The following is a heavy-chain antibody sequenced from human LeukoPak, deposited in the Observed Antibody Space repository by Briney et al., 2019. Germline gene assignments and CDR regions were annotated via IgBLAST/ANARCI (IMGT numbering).Heavy chain of an antibody. D-gene: IGHD3-3*01. CDR2: IKRDGSEK. CDR3: ARDKEAAVDFWSGYYPL. CDR1: GFTFSSYW. J-gene: IGHJ4*02. V-gene: IGHV3-7*01. Sequence: PGGSLRLSCAASGFTFSSYWMGWVRQAPGKGLEWVANIKRDGSEKYYGDSVKGRFTVSRDNAKNSLYLQMNSLRAEDTAVYCCARDKEAAVDFWSGYYPLWGQGTLVTVSS.